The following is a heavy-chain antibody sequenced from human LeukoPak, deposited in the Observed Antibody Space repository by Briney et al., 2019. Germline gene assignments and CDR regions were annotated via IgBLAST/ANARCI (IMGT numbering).Heavy chain of an antibody. V-gene: IGHV4-34*01. D-gene: IGHD3-16*01. Sequence: SETLSLTCAVYGGSFSGYYWSWIRQPPGKGLEWIGEINHSGSTNYNPSLKGRVTISVDTSKNQFSLKLSSVTAADTAVYYCARVRYSGGRAPFDYWGQGTLVTVSS. CDR1: GGSFSGYY. CDR3: ARVRYSGGRAPFDY. CDR2: INHSGST. J-gene: IGHJ4*02.